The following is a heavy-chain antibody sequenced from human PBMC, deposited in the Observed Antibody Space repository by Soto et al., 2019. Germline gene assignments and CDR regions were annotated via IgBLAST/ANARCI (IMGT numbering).Heavy chain of an antibody. CDR2: IKQDGSEK. D-gene: IGHD4-17*01. V-gene: IGHV3-7*03. Sequence: PGGSLRLSCATSGFTFSDYWMTWVRQAPGRGLEWVANIKQDGSEKYYVDSVEGRFTISRDNAKNSLFLQMDSLRADDTAVYYCARGDYGGDSGAYWGQGTLVTVSS. J-gene: IGHJ4*02. CDR1: GFTFSDYW. CDR3: ARGDYGGDSGAY.